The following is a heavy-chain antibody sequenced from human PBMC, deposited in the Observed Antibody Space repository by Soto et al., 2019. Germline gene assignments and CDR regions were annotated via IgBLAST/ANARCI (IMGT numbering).Heavy chain of an antibody. CDR3: AKAISGYNAPLDY. J-gene: IGHJ4*02. V-gene: IGHV3-23*01. CDR2: ISGSGSST. Sequence: EVQMLESGGGLVQPGGSLRLSCAASGFTFSSYAMNWVRQAPGKGLEWVSVISGSGSSTYYADSVKGRFTISRDNSKNTLYVQMNSLRAEDTGVYYCAKAISGYNAPLDYWGQGTRVTVSS. CDR1: GFTFSSYA. D-gene: IGHD1-20*01.